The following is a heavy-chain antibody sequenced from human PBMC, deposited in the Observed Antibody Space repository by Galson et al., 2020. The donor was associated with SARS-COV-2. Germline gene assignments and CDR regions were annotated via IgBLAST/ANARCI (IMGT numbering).Heavy chain of an antibody. V-gene: IGHV3-15*01. CDR3: TTEGGNWYYF. Sequence: GGSLRLSCVASGFTFTSAWMSWVRQAPGKGLEWVGRIKSTTDGGTIDYAAPVNGKFSISRDDSKNTLYLQINSLKTEDTAVYYCTTEGGNWYYFWGQGTLVTVSP. CDR2: IKSTTDGGTI. J-gene: IGHJ5*01. CDR1: GFTFTSAW. D-gene: IGHD3-16*01.